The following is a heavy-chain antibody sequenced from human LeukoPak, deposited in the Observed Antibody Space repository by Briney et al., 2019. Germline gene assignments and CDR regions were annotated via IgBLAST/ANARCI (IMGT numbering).Heavy chain of an antibody. V-gene: IGHV1-2*02. CDR1: GYTFTGYY. Sequence: ASVKVSCKASGYTFTGYYMHWVRQAPGQGLEWMGWINPNSGGTNYAQKFQGRVTMTRDTSISTAYMELSRLRSDDTAVYYCARGVVGSYCYDSSGYYLDYWGQGTLVTVSS. CDR3: ARGVVGSYCYDSSGYYLDY. CDR2: INPNSGGT. J-gene: IGHJ4*02. D-gene: IGHD3-22*01.